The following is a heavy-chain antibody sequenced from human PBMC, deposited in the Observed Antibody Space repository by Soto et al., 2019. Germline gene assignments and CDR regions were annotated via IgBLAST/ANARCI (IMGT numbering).Heavy chain of an antibody. CDR3: ARETAMD. J-gene: IGHJ4*02. V-gene: IGHV3-48*02. CDR1: GFTFSSYS. CDR2: ISSSSSTI. Sequence: GGSLRLSWAASGFTFSSYSMNWVRQAPGKGLEWVSYISSSSSTIYYADSVKGRFTISRDNAKNSLYLQMNSLRDDDTAVYYCARETAMDWGQGTLVTVSS. D-gene: IGHD5-18*01.